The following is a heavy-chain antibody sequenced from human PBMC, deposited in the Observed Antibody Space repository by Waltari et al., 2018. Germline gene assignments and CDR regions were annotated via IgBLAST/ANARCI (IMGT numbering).Heavy chain of an antibody. CDR3: AKGPNDSSGPGAFDI. CDR2: ISWNSGSI. CDR1: GFTFDDYA. Sequence: EVQLVESGGGLVQPGRSLRLSCAASGFTFDDYAMHWVRQAPGKGLEWVSGISWNSGSIGYADSVKGRFTISRDNAKNSLYLQMNSLRAEDTALYYCAKGPNDSSGPGAFDIWGQGTMVTVSS. V-gene: IGHV3-9*01. J-gene: IGHJ3*02. D-gene: IGHD3-22*01.